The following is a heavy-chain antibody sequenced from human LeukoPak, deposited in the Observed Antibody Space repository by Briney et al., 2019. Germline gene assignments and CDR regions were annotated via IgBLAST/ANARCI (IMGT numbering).Heavy chain of an antibody. CDR2: ISSNGASV. J-gene: IGHJ4*02. D-gene: IGHD6-19*01. CDR1: GFNFGAYS. CDR3: ARGGSGWYSSSPYYLDY. Sequence: GGSLRLSCAASGFNFGAYSMHWVRQAPGKGLEWVVVISSNGASVSYANSVEGRFTISRDNSKNTLHLHMGSLRPEDMAVYYCARGGSGWYSSSPYYLDYWGQGTLVTVSS. V-gene: IGHV3-64*01.